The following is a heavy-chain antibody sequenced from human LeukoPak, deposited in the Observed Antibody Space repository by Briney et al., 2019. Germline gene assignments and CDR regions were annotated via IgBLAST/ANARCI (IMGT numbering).Heavy chain of an antibody. D-gene: IGHD3-16*02. Sequence: SETLSLTCTVSGGSISSYYWSWIRQPPGKGLEWIGYIYYSGSTNYNPSLKSRVTISVDTSKNQFSLKLSSVTAADTAVYYCARVGDDYVWGSYLRFDPWGQGTLVTVPS. CDR2: IYYSGST. J-gene: IGHJ5*02. CDR1: GGSISSYY. CDR3: ARVGDDYVWGSYLRFDP. V-gene: IGHV4-59*12.